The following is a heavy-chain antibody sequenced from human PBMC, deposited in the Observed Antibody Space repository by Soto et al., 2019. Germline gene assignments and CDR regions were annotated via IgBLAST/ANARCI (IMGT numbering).Heavy chain of an antibody. Sequence: ASVKVSCKASGYTFTSYAMHWVRQAPGQRLEWMGWINAGNGNTKYSQKFQGRVTITRDTSASTAYMELSSLRSEDTAVYYCASNNWNYAEGYYYYGMDVWGQGTTVTVSS. CDR2: INAGNGNT. CDR1: GYTFTSYA. J-gene: IGHJ6*02. D-gene: IGHD1-7*01. V-gene: IGHV1-3*01. CDR3: ASNNWNYAEGYYYYGMDV.